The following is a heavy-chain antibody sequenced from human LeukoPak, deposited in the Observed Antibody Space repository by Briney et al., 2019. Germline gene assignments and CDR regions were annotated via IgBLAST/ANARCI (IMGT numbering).Heavy chain of an antibody. D-gene: IGHD2-2*01. CDR2: INPNSGGT. Sequence: ASVKVSCKASGYTFTGYYMHWVRQAPGQGLEWMGRINPNSGGTNYAQKFQGRVTMTRDTSISTAYIDLSRLRSDDTAVYYCARDYCSSTSCLFDYWGQGTLVTVSS. J-gene: IGHJ4*02. V-gene: IGHV1-2*06. CDR3: ARDYCSSTSCLFDY. CDR1: GYTFTGYY.